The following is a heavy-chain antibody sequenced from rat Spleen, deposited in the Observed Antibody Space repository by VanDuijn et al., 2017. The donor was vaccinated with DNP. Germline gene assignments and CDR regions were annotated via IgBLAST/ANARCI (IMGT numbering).Heavy chain of an antibody. D-gene: IGHD3-1*01. CDR1: GFTFSNYY. CDR2: ISPSGSRT. J-gene: IGHJ1*01. CDR3: ARGSTSIYWYFDF. V-gene: IGHV5-25*01. Sequence: EVQLVESGGGLVQPGRSLKLSCAASGFTFSNYYMAWVRQAPKKGLEWVAAISPSGSRTYYLDSVKGRFTISRADAKSSPYLQMNSLKPEDTATYYCARGSTSIYWYFDFWGPGTMVTVSS.